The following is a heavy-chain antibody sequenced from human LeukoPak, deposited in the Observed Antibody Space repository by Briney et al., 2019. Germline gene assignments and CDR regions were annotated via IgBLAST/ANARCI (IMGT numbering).Heavy chain of an antibody. CDR2: IYHGDSDT. CDR3: VRSPAVGYDRTGLYFYYMDV. Sequence: GESLKISCKGSGYIFTNYWIGWVREVPGKGLEWICIIYHGDSDTRYSPSFQGQVTISADKSINTGYLQWSSLKASDTAIYYCVRSPAVGYDRTGLYFYYMDVWGKGTTVSVS. J-gene: IGHJ6*03. D-gene: IGHD3/OR15-3a*01. CDR1: GYIFTNYW. V-gene: IGHV5-51*01.